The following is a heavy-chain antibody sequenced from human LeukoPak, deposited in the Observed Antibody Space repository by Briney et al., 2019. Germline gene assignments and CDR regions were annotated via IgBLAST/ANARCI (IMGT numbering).Heavy chain of an antibody. V-gene: IGHV4-30-2*01. J-gene: IGHJ2*01. CDR1: GGSISSGGYS. CDR2: IYHSGST. D-gene: IGHD3-9*01. CDR3: ARAAENFDLYWYFDL. Sequence: SETLSLTCAVSGGSISSGGYSWSWIRQPPGKGLEWIGYIYHSGSTYYNPSLKSRVTISVDRSKNQFSLKLSSVTAADTAVYYCARAAENFDLYWYFDLWGRGTLVTVSS.